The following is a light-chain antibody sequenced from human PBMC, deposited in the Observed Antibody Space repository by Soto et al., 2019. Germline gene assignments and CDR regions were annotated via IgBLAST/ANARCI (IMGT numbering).Light chain of an antibody. J-gene: IGLJ2*01. Sequence: QSALTQPPSVSGTPGQGVTISCSGSSSNIGSNSVNWYQQLPGMAPTLLMYGNDQRPSGVPDRFSGSKSGTSASVAISGLQSEDEADYYCAAWEDSMNGVVFGGGTKLTVL. CDR2: GND. CDR1: SSNIGSNS. V-gene: IGLV1-44*01. CDR3: AAWEDSMNGVV.